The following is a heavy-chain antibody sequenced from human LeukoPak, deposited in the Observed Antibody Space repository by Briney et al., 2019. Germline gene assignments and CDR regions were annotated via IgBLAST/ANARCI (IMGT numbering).Heavy chain of an antibody. CDR1: GFTFSYYG. V-gene: IGHV3-30*02. J-gene: IGHJ4*02. D-gene: IGHD6-13*01. Sequence: PGGSLRPSCAASGFTFSYYGMHWVRQAPGKGLEWVAFIRYDGSNKYYADSVKGRFTISRDNSKNTLYLQMNSLRAEDTAVYYCAKDQGWGSSLPDTYFDYWGQGTLVTVSS. CDR2: IRYDGSNK. CDR3: AKDQGWGSSLPDTYFDY.